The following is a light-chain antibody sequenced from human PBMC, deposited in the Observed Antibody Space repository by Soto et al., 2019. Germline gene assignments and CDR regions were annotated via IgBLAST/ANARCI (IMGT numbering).Light chain of an antibody. Sequence: QSVLTQPASVTGSPRQSITLSCTGTSSDIGFYNFVSWYQHHPGKAPKLIIYEVSNRPSGASNRLSGSKSGNTASLTISGLQAEDEADYFCSSYTSTSTPYVFGTGTKVTVL. CDR1: SSDIGFYNF. CDR3: SSYTSTSTPYV. V-gene: IGLV2-14*01. J-gene: IGLJ1*01. CDR2: EVS.